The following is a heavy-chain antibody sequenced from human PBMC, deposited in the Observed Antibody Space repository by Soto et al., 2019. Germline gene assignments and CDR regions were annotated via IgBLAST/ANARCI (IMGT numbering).Heavy chain of an antibody. CDR1: GGSISSGGYS. CDR2: IYHSGST. CDR3: ARGVDSSGYAPLDY. V-gene: IGHV4-30-2*01. J-gene: IGHJ4*02. Sequence: QLQLQESGSGLVKPSQTLSLTCAVSGGSISSGGYSWSWIRQPPGKGLEWIGYIYHSGSTYYNPSLKSRVTTSVDRSKNQFSLKLSSVTAADTAVYYCARGVDSSGYAPLDYWGQGTLVTVSS. D-gene: IGHD3-22*01.